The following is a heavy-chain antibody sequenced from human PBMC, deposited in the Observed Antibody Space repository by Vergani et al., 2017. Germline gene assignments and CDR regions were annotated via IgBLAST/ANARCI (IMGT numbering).Heavy chain of an antibody. CDR1: GFTFSSYA. D-gene: IGHD2-2*01. J-gene: IGHJ5*02. V-gene: IGHV3-23*01. CDR2: ISGSGGST. CDR3: AKLYCSSTSCYPHNWFDP. Sequence: EVQLLESGGGLVQPGGSLRLSCAASGFTFSSYAMSWVRQAPGKGLEWVSAISGSGGSTYYAGSVKGRFTISRDNSKNTLYLQMNSLRAEDTAVYYCAKLYCSSTSCYPHNWFDPWGQGTLVTVSS.